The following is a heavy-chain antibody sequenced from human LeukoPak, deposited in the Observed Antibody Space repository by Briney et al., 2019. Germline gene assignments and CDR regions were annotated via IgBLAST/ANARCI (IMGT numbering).Heavy chain of an antibody. CDR2: ISTSISYI. D-gene: IGHD6-19*01. CDR1: GFTFGSYS. CDR3: ARAIFSSGWYLVDY. J-gene: IGHJ4*02. Sequence: KSGGSLRLSCAASGFTFGSYSMNWVRQAPGKGLEWVSSISTSISYIYYADSVKGRFTISRDNAKNSLYLQMNSLRAEDTVVYYCARAIFSSGWYLVDYWGQGTLVTVSS. V-gene: IGHV3-21*01.